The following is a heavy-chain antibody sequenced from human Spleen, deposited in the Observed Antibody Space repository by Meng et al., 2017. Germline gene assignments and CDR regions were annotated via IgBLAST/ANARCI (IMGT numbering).Heavy chain of an antibody. J-gene: IGHJ4*02. CDR3: ARGPTTMAHDFDY. V-gene: IGHV4-34*01. Sequence: RVQRCGPVLLNPSETLHLTVLFYCGSFSYYYWSWNRQPPGKGLDWIVEINQSGSTNYNPSLEIRATISVDTSQNNLSLKLSSVTAADSAVYYCARGPTTMAHDFDYWGQGTLVTVSS. CDR2: INQSGST. CDR1: CGSFSYYY. D-gene: IGHD4-11*01.